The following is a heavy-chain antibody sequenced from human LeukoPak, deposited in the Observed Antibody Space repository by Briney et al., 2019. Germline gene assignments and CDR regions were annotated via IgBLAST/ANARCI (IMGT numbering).Heavy chain of an antibody. V-gene: IGHV4-59*08. CDR3: ARLLGYCSGGSCYWNAFDI. CDR1: GGSISSYY. J-gene: IGHJ3*02. D-gene: IGHD2-15*01. CDR2: IYSSGST. Sequence: PSETLSLTCIVSGGSISSYYWSWIRQPPGKGLEWIGYIYSSGSTNYNPSLKSRVTISVDTSKSQFSLKLSSVTAADTAVYYCARLLGYCSGGSCYWNAFDIWGQGTMVTVSS.